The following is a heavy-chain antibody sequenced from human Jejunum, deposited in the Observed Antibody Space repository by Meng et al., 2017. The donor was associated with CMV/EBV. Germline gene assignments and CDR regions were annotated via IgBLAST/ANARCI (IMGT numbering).Heavy chain of an antibody. J-gene: IGHJ4*02. CDR2: INPNGGGT. V-gene: IGHV1-2*02. D-gene: IGHD3-10*01. CDR3: ARSGWFGELLIDN. CDR1: GYTFIGYY. Sequence: SGYTFIGYYIHWVRQAPGQGLEWMGWINPNGGGTNYAQKFQGRVTMTRDRSIGTAYMELSRLTSDDTAVYYCARSGWFGELLIDNWGQGTRVTVSS.